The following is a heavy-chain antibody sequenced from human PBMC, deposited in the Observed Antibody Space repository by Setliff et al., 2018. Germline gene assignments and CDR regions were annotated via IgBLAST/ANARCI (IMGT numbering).Heavy chain of an antibody. CDR2: INNYSFKT. CDR1: GYTFNNYG. CDR3: ARINFYVSSGYYYAPDF. D-gene: IGHD3-22*01. Sequence: GASVKVSCKASGYTFNNYGITWVRQAPGQGLEWMGWINNYSFKTTYSQKFLDRVTMTTDTSATTAYMELKNLGSDDTAVYYCARINFYVSSGYYYAPDFWGQGTMVTVSS. V-gene: IGHV1-18*01. J-gene: IGHJ4*02.